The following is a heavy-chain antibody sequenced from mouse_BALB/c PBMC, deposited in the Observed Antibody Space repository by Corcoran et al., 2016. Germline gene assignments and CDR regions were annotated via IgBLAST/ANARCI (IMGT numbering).Heavy chain of an antibody. J-gene: IGHJ2*01. CDR1: GYTLTNYG. V-gene: IGHV9-1*02. CDR2: INTYTGEP. CDR3: ASRTMILYFDY. Sequence: QIQLVQSGPELKKPGETVKISCKASGYTLTNYGMNWVKQAPGKGLKWMGWINTYTGEPTYADDFKGRFAFSLETSASTAYLQINNLKNEDMATYFCASRTMILYFDYWGQGTTLTVSS. D-gene: IGHD2-4*01.